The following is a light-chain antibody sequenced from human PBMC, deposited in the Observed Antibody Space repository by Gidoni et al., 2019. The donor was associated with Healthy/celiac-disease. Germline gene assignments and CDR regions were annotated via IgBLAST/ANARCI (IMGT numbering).Light chain of an antibody. CDR2: SSN. J-gene: IGLJ3*02. CDR3: ATWDNSLNAWV. CDR1: SSNIGSNP. V-gene: IGLV1-44*01. Sequence: QSVLTQPPSASGTPGQGVTISCSGSSSNIGSNPVTWYQQLPGTAPKLLIYSSNQRPSGVPDRFSGSKSGTSASLAISGLQSEDEADYYCATWDNSLNAWVFGGGTKLTVL.